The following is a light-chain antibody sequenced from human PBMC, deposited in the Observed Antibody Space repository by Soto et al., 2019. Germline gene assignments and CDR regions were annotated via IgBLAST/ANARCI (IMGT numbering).Light chain of an antibody. J-gene: IGLJ2*01. CDR3: QTWGTGIQV. Sequence: QLVLTQSPSXXAXXXXXXXLTCTLSSGHSSYAIAWHQQQPEKGPRYLMKLNSDGSHSKGDGIPDRFSGSSSGAERYLTISSLQSEDEADYYCQTWGTGIQVFGGGTKVTVL. CDR1: SGHSSYA. V-gene: IGLV4-69*02. CDR2: LNSDGSH.